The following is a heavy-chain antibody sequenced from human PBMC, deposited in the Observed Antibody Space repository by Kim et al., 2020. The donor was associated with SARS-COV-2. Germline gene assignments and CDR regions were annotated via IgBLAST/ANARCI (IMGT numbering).Heavy chain of an antibody. CDR1: GGSITSYY. Sequence: SETLSLTCTVSGGSITSYYWSWIRQPPGKGLEWIGYIYYSGSTNYNPSLKSRVTISIDTSKNQFSLKLSSVTAADTAVYYCTRGRVYYDSTGLGVWGRGTLVTVSS. CDR2: IYYSGST. D-gene: IGHD3-22*01. CDR3: TRGRVYYDSTGLGV. V-gene: IGHV4-59*13. J-gene: IGHJ4*02.